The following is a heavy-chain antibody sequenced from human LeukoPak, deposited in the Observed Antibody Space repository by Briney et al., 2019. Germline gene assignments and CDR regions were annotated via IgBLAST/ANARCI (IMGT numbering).Heavy chain of an antibody. CDR2: IWYDGSNK. Sequence: GGSLRLSCAASGFTFSSYGMHWVRQAPGKGLEWVAVIWYDGSNKYYVDSVKGRFTISRDNSKNTLYLQMNSLRAEDTAVYYCARDRIAARPAGTPLVPWGQGTLVTVSS. V-gene: IGHV3-33*01. CDR1: GFTFSSYG. CDR3: ARDRIAARPAGTPLVP. D-gene: IGHD6-6*01. J-gene: IGHJ5*02.